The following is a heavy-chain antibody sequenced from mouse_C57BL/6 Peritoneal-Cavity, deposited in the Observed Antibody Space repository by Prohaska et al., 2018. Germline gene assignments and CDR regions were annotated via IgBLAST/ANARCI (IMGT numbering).Heavy chain of an antibody. CDR3: MRSRGDY. Sequence: EVQLLESGGGLVQPGGSRGLSCEGSVFTFRGFCLRWVGQTPWKTLWWIGDINSDGSAINDAPSIKDGFTIVREKDKSTLYLQMSNVRSEDTATYFCMRSRGDYWGQGTTLTVSS. J-gene: IGHJ2*01. CDR1: VFTFRGFC. CDR2: INSDGSAI. V-gene: IGHV11-2*01.